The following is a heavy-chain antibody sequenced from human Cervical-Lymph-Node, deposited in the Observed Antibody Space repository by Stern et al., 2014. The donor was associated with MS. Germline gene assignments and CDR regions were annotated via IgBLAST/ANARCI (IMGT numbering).Heavy chain of an antibody. CDR2: IYYSEST. V-gene: IGHV4-39*01. D-gene: IGHD6-13*01. Sequence: QLQLQESGPGLVKPSETLNLTCTVSGGSISSSSYYWGWIRQPPGKGLEWIGSIYYSESTYYNPSLKSRVTISVDTSKNPFSLKLGSVTAADTAVYYCARLKQQLVQVYDYWGQGTLVTVSS. CDR3: ARLKQQLVQVYDY. CDR1: GGSISSSSYY. J-gene: IGHJ4*02.